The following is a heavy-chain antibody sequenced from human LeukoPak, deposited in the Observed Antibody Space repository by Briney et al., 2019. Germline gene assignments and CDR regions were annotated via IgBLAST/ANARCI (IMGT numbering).Heavy chain of an antibody. J-gene: IGHJ4*02. Sequence: PSETLSLTCAVYGGSFSGYYWSWIRQPPGKGLEWIGEINHSGSTNYNPSLKSRVTISVDTSKNQFSLKLSSVIAADTAVYYCARVDSSGYYPDYWAREPWSPSPQ. V-gene: IGHV4-34*01. CDR3: ARVDSSGYYPDY. CDR1: GGSFSGYY. CDR2: INHSGST. D-gene: IGHD3-22*01.